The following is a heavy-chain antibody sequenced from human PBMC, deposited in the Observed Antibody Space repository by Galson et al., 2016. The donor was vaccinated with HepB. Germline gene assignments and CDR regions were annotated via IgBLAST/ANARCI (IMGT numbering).Heavy chain of an antibody. CDR3: AKDPEWLRPPGVYFDF. V-gene: IGHV3-30*18. J-gene: IGHJ4*02. Sequence: SLRLSCAASGFTFSAYSMTWVRQAPGKGLEWVTVISYDGSNKYYTDSVKGRFTISRDNSKNTLYLQMNSLRAEDTAVYYCAKDPEWLRPPGVYFDFWGQGTLITVSS. CDR1: GFTFSAYS. CDR2: ISYDGSNK. D-gene: IGHD5-12*01.